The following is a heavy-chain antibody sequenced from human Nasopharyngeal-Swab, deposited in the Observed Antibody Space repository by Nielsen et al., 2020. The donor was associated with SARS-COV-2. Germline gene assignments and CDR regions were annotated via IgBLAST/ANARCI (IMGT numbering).Heavy chain of an antibody. CDR3: AREYCSVGSCSGNYGMDV. CDR1: GGTFSSYA. V-gene: IGHV1-69*04. J-gene: IGHJ6*02. CDR2: IIPILGIA. Sequence: SVKVSCKASGGTFSSYAISWVRQAPGQGLEWMGRIIPILGIANYAQKFQGRVTITADKSTSTAYMELSSLRSEDTAVYYCAREYCSVGSCSGNYGMDVWGQGTTVTVSS. D-gene: IGHD2-15*01.